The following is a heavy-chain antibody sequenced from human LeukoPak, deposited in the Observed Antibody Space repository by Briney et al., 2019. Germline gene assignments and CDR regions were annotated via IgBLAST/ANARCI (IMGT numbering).Heavy chain of an antibody. V-gene: IGHV3-7*01. CDR1: GFTFTNHW. CDR3: ARWSSWYSAFDI. Sequence: PGGSLRLSCVTSGFTFTNHWMSWVRQAPGKGLEWVANIKQDGSEKYYVDSVKGRFTISRDNAKNSLYLQMNSLRAEDTAVYYCARWSSWYSAFDIWGQGTMVTVSS. D-gene: IGHD6-13*01. CDR2: IKQDGSEK. J-gene: IGHJ3*02.